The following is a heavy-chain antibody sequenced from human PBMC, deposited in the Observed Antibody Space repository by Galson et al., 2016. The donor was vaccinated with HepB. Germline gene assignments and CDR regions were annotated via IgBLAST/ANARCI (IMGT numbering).Heavy chain of an antibody. CDR3: WRRGLPDY. D-gene: IGHD2-21*02. CDR1: GVSISNSNW. J-gene: IGHJ4*02. Sequence: SETLSLTCAVSGVSISNSNWWNWVRQPPGKGLEWIGEIYHNGSTNYNPSLKSRVTMSADKSKNQISLKVTSVTAADTAMYYCWRRGLPDYWGQGTLVTVSS. CDR2: IYHNGST. V-gene: IGHV4-4*02.